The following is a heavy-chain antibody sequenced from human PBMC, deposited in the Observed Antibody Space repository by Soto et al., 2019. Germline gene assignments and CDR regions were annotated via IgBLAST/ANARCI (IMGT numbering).Heavy chain of an antibody. CDR2: ISYDGSNK. D-gene: IGHD2-15*01. CDR1: GFTFSSYA. V-gene: IGHV3-30-3*01. Sequence: QVQLVESGGGVVQPGRSLRLSCAASGFTFSSYAMHWVRQAPGKGLEWVAVISYDGSNKYYADSVKGRFTISRDNSKNTLYLQMNSLTAGDTAVYYCARSEDHDCSGGSCYTYYYYGMDVWGQGTTVTVSS. J-gene: IGHJ6*02. CDR3: ARSEDHDCSGGSCYTYYYYGMDV.